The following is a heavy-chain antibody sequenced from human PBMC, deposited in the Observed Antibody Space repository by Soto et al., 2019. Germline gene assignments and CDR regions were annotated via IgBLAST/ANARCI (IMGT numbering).Heavy chain of an antibody. J-gene: IGHJ3*02. CDR1: GDSVSSNRAA. V-gene: IGHV6-1*01. D-gene: IGHD3-10*01. CDR2: TYYRSKWYN. Sequence: LSLTCAISGDSVSSNRAAWNWIRQSPSRGLEWLGRTYYRSKWYNDYAVSVKSRININTDTSKNQLSLQLNSVTPEDTAVYYCARSSYYYDAFDIWGQGTLVTVSS. CDR3: ARSSYYYDAFDI.